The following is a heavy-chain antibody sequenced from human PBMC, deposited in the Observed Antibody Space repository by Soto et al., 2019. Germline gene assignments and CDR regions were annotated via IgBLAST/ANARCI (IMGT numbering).Heavy chain of an antibody. V-gene: IGHV5-51*01. Sequence: PGESLKISCKGSGYSFTSYWIGWVRQMPGKGLEWMGIIYPGDSDTRYSPSFQGQVTISADKSISTAYLQWSSLKASDTAMYYCARSSHLYSGYDFGWFDPWGQGTLVTVSS. D-gene: IGHD5-12*01. CDR1: GYSFTSYW. CDR3: ARSSHLYSGYDFGWFDP. J-gene: IGHJ5*02. CDR2: IYPGDSDT.